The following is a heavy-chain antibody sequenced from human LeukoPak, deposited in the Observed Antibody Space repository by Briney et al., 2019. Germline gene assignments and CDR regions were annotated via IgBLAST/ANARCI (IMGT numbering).Heavy chain of an antibody. J-gene: IGHJ4*02. Sequence: SGGSLRLSCAASGFTFSSYAMSWARQAPGKGLEWVAAISASGGSTYYADSVKGRFTISRDNSRNTLYLQINSLRAEDTAVYYCAKGSRRYCSSTSCYFNVDYWGQGTLVTVSS. D-gene: IGHD2-2*01. V-gene: IGHV3-23*01. CDR2: ISASGGST. CDR3: AKGSRRYCSSTSCYFNVDY. CDR1: GFTFSSYA.